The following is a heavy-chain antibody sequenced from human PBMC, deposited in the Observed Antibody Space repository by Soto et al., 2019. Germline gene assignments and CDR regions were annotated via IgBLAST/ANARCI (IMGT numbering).Heavy chain of an antibody. Sequence: ESGGGLVQPGGSLRLSCAASGFPFSNYEMNWVRQAPGKGLEWVAYISSGGSTVHYADSVRGRFTVSRDNARNSLYLQMNSLSAEDTAFYYCVKDESINWYSGHFRHWGQGTLVTVSS. V-gene: IGHV3-48*03. D-gene: IGHD6-13*01. J-gene: IGHJ1*01. CDR1: GFPFSNYE. CDR2: ISSGGSTV. CDR3: VKDESINWYSGHFRH.